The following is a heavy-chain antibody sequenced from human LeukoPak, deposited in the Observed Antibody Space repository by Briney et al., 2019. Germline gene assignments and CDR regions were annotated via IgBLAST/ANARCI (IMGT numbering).Heavy chain of an antibody. J-gene: IGHJ4*02. D-gene: IGHD1-14*01. CDR1: GFTVSSND. CDR2: IYSDGTT. Sequence: GGSLRLSCAASGFTVSSNDMSWVRQAPGKGLEWVSLIYSDGTTDYADSAKGRFTISRDNFKNTLYLQMNSLRVEDTAVYYCARDLRRYFDYWGQGTLVTVSS. CDR3: ARDLRRYFDY. V-gene: IGHV3-66*01.